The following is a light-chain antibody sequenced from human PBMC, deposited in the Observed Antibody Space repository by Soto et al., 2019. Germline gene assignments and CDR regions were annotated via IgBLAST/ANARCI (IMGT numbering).Light chain of an antibody. Sequence: IQLTQSPSSLSASVGDRVTITCRASQDIAIYLAWYQQKPGEAPKLLIYAASTLYGGVPSRFRGSGSGTDFALTVPILQAEDFSTYYCQQLRMYPSTFGGGTKVQIK. CDR3: QQLRMYPST. J-gene: IGKJ4*01. CDR1: QDIAIY. V-gene: IGKV1-9*01. CDR2: AAS.